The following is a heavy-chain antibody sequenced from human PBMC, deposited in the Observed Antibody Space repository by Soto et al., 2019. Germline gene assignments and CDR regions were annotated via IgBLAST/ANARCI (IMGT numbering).Heavy chain of an antibody. CDR1: GYTFTGYY. V-gene: IGHV1-2*02. CDR2: INPNSGGT. J-gene: IGHJ5*02. CDR3: ARDHYCSGGSCYGGNWFDP. D-gene: IGHD2-15*01. Sequence: ASVNVSCKASGYTFTGYYMHWVRQAPGQGLEWMGWINPNSGGTNYAQKFQGRVTMTRDTSISTAYMELSRLRSDDTAVYYCARDHYCSGGSCYGGNWFDPWGQGTLVTVSS.